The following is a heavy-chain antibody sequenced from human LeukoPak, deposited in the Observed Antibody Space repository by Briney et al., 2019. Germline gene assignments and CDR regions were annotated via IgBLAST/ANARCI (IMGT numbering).Heavy chain of an antibody. D-gene: IGHD3-10*01. V-gene: IGHV4-59*12. CDR2: IYYSGST. J-gene: IGHJ3*02. CDR3: ARGLKTFLYHYGSGSSFDI. Sequence: PSETLSLTCTVSGGSISSYYWSWIRQPPGKGLVWIGYIYYSGSTNYNPSLKSRVTISVDTSKNQFSLKLSSVTAADTAVYYCARGLKTFLYHYGSGSSFDIWGQGTMVTVSS. CDR1: GGSISSYY.